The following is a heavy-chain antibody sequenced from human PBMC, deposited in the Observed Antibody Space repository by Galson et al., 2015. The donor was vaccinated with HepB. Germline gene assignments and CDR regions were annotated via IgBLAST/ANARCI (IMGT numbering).Heavy chain of an antibody. D-gene: IGHD1-1*01. CDR2: ITSSGGST. Sequence: SLRLSCAAPGFTFSSFAMSWVRQAPGKGLEWVSTITSSGGSTYYADSVKGRFTISRDNSKSTLYLQLSSLRAEDMGVYYCGHNLLWDGWNAFYIWGQGKKVTVSS. V-gene: IGHV3-23*01. CDR1: GFTFSSFA. CDR3: GHNLLWDGWNAFYI. J-gene: IGHJ3*02.